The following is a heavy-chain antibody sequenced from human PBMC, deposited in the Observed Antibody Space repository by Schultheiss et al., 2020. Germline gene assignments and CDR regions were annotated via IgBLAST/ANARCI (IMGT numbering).Heavy chain of an antibody. V-gene: IGHV4-61*10. Sequence: SQTLSLTCTVSGGSISSGNYYWSWIRQPAGKGLEWIGYIYYSGSTNYNPSLKSRVTISVDTSKNQFSLKLSSVTAADTAVYYCAREVYYYDSSGYPYYYYYMDVWGKGTTVTVSS. J-gene: IGHJ6*03. CDR2: IYYSGST. CDR1: GGSISSGNYY. D-gene: IGHD3-22*01. CDR3: AREVYYYDSSGYPYYYYYMDV.